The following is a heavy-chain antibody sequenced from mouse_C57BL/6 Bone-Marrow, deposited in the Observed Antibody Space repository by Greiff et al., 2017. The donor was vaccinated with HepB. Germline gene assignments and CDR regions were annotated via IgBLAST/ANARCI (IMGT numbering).Heavy chain of an antibody. CDR1: GYTFTDYN. Sequence: EVQLQQSGPELVKPGASVKIPCKASGYTFTDYNMDWVKQSHGKSLEWIGDINPNNGGTNYNQKFKGKATLTVDKSSSTAYMELRSLTSEDTAVYYCASDGSSLGYFDYWGQGTTLTVSS. CDR3: ASDGSSLGYFDY. CDR2: INPNNGGT. J-gene: IGHJ2*01. D-gene: IGHD1-1*01. V-gene: IGHV1-18*01.